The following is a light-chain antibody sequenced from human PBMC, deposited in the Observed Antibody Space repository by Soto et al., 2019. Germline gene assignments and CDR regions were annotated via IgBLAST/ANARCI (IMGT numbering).Light chain of an antibody. Sequence: QSVLTQPPSASGTPRQRVTISCSGSSSNIGSNTVNWYQQLPGTAPKLLIYSNNQRPSGVPDRLSGSKSGTSASLAISGLQSEDEADYYCAAWDDSLNGVFGGGTKLTVL. J-gene: IGLJ3*02. CDR2: SNN. CDR3: AAWDDSLNGV. V-gene: IGLV1-44*01. CDR1: SSNIGSNT.